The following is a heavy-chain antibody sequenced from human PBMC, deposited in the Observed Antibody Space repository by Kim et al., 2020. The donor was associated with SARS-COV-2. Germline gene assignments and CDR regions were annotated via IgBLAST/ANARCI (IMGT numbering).Heavy chain of an antibody. CDR1: GYSISSGYY. CDR2: IYHSGST. V-gene: IGHV4-38-2*02. D-gene: IGHD1-26*01. J-gene: IGHJ4*02. CDR3: ARVSGGYPGSFDY. Sequence: SETLSLTCTVSGYSISSGYYWGWIRQPPGKGLEWIGSIYHSGSTSYNPSLKSRVTISVDTSKNQFSLKLSSVTAAATAVYYCARVSGGYPGSFDYWGQGTLVTVSS.